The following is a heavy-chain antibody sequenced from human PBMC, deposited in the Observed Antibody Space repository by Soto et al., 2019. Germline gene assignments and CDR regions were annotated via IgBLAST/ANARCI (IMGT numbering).Heavy chain of an antibody. Sequence: QVQLVESGGGVVQPGRSLRLSCAASGFTFSSYGMHWVRQAPGKGLEWVAVISYDGSNKYYADSVKGRFTISRDNSKNTLYLQTNSLRAEDTAVYYCAKDWTATVDLDVWGQGTTVTVSS. CDR1: GFTFSSYG. D-gene: IGHD6-25*01. V-gene: IGHV3-30*18. CDR2: ISYDGSNK. J-gene: IGHJ6*02. CDR3: AKDWTATVDLDV.